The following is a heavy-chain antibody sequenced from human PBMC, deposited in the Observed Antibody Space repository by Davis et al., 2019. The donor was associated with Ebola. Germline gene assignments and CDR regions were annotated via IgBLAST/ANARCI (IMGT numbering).Heavy chain of an antibody. CDR1: GYSFTNYW. Sequence: GESLKISCQGSGYSFTNYWIGWVRQMPGKGLEWMGIIYPGDSDTRYSPSFQGQVAISVDKSISTAYLQWSSLKASDTAMYYCARFFCISTSCHYGMDVWGRGTTVTVSS. D-gene: IGHD2-2*01. CDR2: IYPGDSDT. V-gene: IGHV5-51*01. CDR3: ARFFCISTSCHYGMDV. J-gene: IGHJ6*02.